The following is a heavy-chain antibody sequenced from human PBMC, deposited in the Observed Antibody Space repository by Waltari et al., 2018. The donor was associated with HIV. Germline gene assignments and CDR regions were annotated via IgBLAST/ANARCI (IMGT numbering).Heavy chain of an antibody. J-gene: IGHJ4*02. CDR2: IDGDDDK. D-gene: IGHD2-15*01. CDR3: ARGRLQDDY. CDR1: GFSLTTSGMC. Sequence: QVTLRESVPALVKPTQTLPLTCTFSGFSLTTSGMCVSCIRQPPGKSLEWLASIDGDDDKYYTTSLKARLTISRDTSKNQVVLPVTTMAPVDTATYFCARGRLQDDYWGQGTLVTVSS. V-gene: IGHV2-70*15.